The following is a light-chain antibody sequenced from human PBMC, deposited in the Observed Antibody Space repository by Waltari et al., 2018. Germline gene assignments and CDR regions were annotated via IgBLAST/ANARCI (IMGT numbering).Light chain of an antibody. CDR2: AAS. CDR1: LGLSSW. Sequence: DIQMTQSPSSVSAPVVDRVTITCRASLGLSSWLAWYQQKPGQAPKLLIYAASSLQSGVPSKFSGSGSGTHFTLTSSSLQPEDFATYYCQQANTNTFPPTFGQGTKVEIK. J-gene: IGKJ1*01. V-gene: IGKV1-12*02. CDR3: QQANTNTFPPT.